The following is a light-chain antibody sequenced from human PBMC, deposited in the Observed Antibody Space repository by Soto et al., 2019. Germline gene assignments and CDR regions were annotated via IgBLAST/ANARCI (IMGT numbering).Light chain of an antibody. J-gene: IGKJ1*01. V-gene: IGKV3-11*01. CDR3: QQRSNWPWT. CDR1: QSVSSY. CDR2: DAS. Sequence: DIVLTQSPVTLSLYPGERATLSCRASQSVSSYLAWYQQKPGQAPRLLIYDASNRATGIPARFSGSGSGTDFTLTISSLEPEDFAVYYCQQRSNWPWTLGQGTKVDIK.